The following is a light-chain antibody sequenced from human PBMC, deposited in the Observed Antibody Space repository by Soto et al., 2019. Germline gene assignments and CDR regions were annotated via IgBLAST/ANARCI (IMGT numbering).Light chain of an antibody. V-gene: IGKV3-15*01. CDR3: QQYGDWPLT. CDR1: QSVGNN. CDR2: ATS. Sequence: EIVVTQSPATLSVSPGERATLSCRASQSVGNNFAWYKQKPGQAPRLLIFATSTRATGVPARFSGSGSGTEFTLTISSLQSEAFAVYYCQQYGDWPLTFGAGAKVEIE. J-gene: IGKJ4*01.